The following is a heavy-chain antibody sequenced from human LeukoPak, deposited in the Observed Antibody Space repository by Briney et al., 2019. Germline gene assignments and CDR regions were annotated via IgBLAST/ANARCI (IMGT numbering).Heavy chain of an antibody. CDR3: ATEGDYGDYNFAY. D-gene: IGHD4-17*01. V-gene: IGHV3-23*01. J-gene: IGHJ4*02. CDR1: GFTFSSYA. Sequence: GASLRLSCAASGFTFSSYAMSWVRQAPGKGLEWVSAISGSGGSTYYADSVRGRFPISRDNSKNTLYLQMNSLRAEDTAVYYCATEGDYGDYNFAYWGQGTLVSVFS. CDR2: ISGSGGST.